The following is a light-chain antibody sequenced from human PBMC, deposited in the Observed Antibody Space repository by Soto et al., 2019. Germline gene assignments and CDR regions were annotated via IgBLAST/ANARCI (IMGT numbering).Light chain of an antibody. CDR2: EVS. CDR3: SSYTSSSLPV. CDR1: SSDVGGYNY. J-gene: IGLJ2*01. V-gene: IGLV2-14*01. Sequence: QSVLTQPASVSGSPGQSITISCTGTSSDVGGYNYVSWYQQHPGKAPKLMIYEVSNRPSGVSNRFSGSKSGNTASLTISGLQAEGEADYYCSSYTSSSLPVFGGGTKVTVL.